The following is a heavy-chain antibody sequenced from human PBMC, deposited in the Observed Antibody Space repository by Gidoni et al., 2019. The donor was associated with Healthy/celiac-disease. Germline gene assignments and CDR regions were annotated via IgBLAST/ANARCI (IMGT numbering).Heavy chain of an antibody. J-gene: IGHJ3*02. Sequence: QVQLVESGGGVVQPGRSLRLACAASGCTLSSYAMHWVRQAPGKGLEWVAVLSYDGSNKYYASSVKGRFTLSRANSKYTLYLQMNRLRAEDTAVSYFASEFSGYLADAFAIWGQGTMVTVSS. D-gene: IGHD3-10*01. CDR2: LSYDGSNK. CDR3: ASEFSGYLADAFAI. V-gene: IGHV3-30*04. CDR1: GCTLSSYA.